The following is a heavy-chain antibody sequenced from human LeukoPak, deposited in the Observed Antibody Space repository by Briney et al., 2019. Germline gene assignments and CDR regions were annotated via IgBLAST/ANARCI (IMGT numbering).Heavy chain of an antibody. CDR1: GYNYANYW. Sequence: GESLKISCKGSGYNYANYWIGWVRQMPGKGLEWMGIIYPGDSDTRYSPSFQGQVTISADKSISTAYLQWSSLKASDTAMYYCARLGCSSTSCYAPAHYYYYYGMDVWGQGTTVTVSS. CDR2: IYPGDSDT. J-gene: IGHJ6*02. CDR3: ARLGCSSTSCYAPAHYYYYYGMDV. D-gene: IGHD2-2*01. V-gene: IGHV5-51*01.